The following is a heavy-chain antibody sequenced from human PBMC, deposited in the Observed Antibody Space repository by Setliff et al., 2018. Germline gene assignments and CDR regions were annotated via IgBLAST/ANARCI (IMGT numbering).Heavy chain of an antibody. D-gene: IGHD2-21*02. J-gene: IGHJ6*02. CDR1: GFTFSNYG. Sequence: PGGSLRLSCVASGFTFSNYGMHWVRQAPGKGLEWVALIWNDGSSNFYGDSVKGRFTISRDNSKNTLYLQMDSLRAEDTAVYYCARNWVTAQHYYYGMDVWGQGTTVTVSS. CDR2: IWNDGSSN. V-gene: IGHV3-33*01. CDR3: ARNWVTAQHYYYGMDV.